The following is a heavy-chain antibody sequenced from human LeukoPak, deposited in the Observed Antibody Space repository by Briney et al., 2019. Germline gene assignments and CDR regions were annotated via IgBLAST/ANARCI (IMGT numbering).Heavy chain of an antibody. V-gene: IGHV3-43D*03. CDR1: GFTFDDYA. CDR2: ISWDGGST. D-gene: IGHD1/OR15-1a*01. CDR3: AKDRGTGPRSGGGTLDY. Sequence: GGSLRLSCAASGFTFDDYAMHWVRQAPGKGLEWVSLISWDGGSTYYADSVKGRFTISRDNSKNSLYLQMNSLRTEDTALYYCAKDRGTGPRSGGGTLDYWGQGTLVTVSS. J-gene: IGHJ4*02.